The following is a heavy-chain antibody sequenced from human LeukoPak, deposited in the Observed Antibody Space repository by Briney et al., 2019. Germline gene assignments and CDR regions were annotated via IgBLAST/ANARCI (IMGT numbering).Heavy chain of an antibody. V-gene: IGHV1-8*01. CDR2: MNPNSGGT. J-gene: IGHJ6*02. D-gene: IGHD6-13*01. CDR3: ARGGYSSSWHYGMDV. Sequence: ASVKVSCKASGYTFTSYDINWVRQATGQGLEWMGWMNPNSGGTGYAQKFQGRVTMTRNTSISTAYMELSSLRSEDTAVYYCARGGYSSSWHYGMDVWGQGTTVTVSS. CDR1: GYTFTSYD.